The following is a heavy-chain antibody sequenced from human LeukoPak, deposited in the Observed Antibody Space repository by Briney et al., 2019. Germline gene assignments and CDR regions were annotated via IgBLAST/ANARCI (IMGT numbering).Heavy chain of an antibody. CDR3: ASFYYNSGYGAFDI. D-gene: IGHD3-10*01. CDR1: GFIVSTNY. V-gene: IGHV3-53*01. CDR2: IYSGGST. Sequence: GGSMRLSCAASGFIVSTNYMSWVRQAPGKGLEWVSVIYSGGSTKYADSVKGRFTISRDISKNTLYLQMNNLRAEDTAVYYCASFYYNSGYGAFDIWGQGTVVTVSS. J-gene: IGHJ3*02.